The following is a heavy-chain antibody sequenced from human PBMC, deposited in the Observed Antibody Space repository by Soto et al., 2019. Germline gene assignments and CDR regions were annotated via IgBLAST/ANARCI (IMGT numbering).Heavy chain of an antibody. D-gene: IGHD3-16*01. CDR2: IYWDYDK. CDR1: GLSLSTSGEA. J-gene: IGHJ5*02. Sequence: QITLKESGTTLVKPTQTLTLTCTFSGLSLSTSGEAVGWIRQPPGKALEWLARIYWDYDKRYNPTLKTRLTITNGTTQNQVILTLTNTEPVETPTYDGAHSVSTSPGGWFDPWGQGILVTVSS. V-gene: IGHV2-5*02. CDR3: AHSVSTSPGGWFDP.